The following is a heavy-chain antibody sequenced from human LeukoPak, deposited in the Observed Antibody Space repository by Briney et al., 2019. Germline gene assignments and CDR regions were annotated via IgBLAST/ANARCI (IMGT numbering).Heavy chain of an antibody. CDR3: ARAMVRGVISVY. D-gene: IGHD3-10*01. V-gene: IGHV1-8*01. J-gene: IGHJ4*02. Sequence: ASVKVSCKASGYTFTSYDINWVRQATGQGLEWMGWMNPNSGNTGYAQKFQGSVTMTSNTSISTAYMELSSLRSEDTAVYYCARAMVRGVISVYWGQGTLVTVSS. CDR2: MNPNSGNT. CDR1: GYTFTSYD.